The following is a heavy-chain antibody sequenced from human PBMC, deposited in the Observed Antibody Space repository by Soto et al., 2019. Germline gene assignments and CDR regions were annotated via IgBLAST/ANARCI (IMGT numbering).Heavy chain of an antibody. D-gene: IGHD2-21*02. CDR2: IVVGSGNT. J-gene: IGHJ1*01. V-gene: IGHV1-58*02. CDR3: AADPYCGGDCYPEYFQH. Sequence: SVKVAWKASGFTLSSYAREWVRKARGQRLEWIGWIVVGSGNTNYAQKFQERVTITRDMSTSTAYMELSSLRSEDTAVYYCAADPYCGGDCYPEYFQHWGQGTLVTVSS. CDR1: GFTLSSYA.